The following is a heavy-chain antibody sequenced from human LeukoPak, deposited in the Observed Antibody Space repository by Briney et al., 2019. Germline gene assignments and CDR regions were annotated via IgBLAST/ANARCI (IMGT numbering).Heavy chain of an antibody. CDR1: GFTFSSYS. V-gene: IGHV3-21*03. Sequence: GGSLRLSCAASGFTFSSYSMNWVRQAPGKGLEWVSSISSSSSYIYYADSVKGRFTISRDNAKNSLYLQMNSLRAEGTAVYYCARDCWDYGSGSYCGIDYWGQGTLVTVSS. D-gene: IGHD3-10*01. J-gene: IGHJ4*02. CDR3: ARDCWDYGSGSYCGIDY. CDR2: ISSSSSYI.